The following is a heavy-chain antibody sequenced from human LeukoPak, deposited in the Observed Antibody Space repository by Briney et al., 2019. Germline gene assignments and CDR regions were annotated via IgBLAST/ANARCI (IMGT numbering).Heavy chain of an antibody. CDR3: ARGRDGYNPTADY. CDR2: MNPNSGNT. Sequence: ASVKVSCKASGYTFTSYDINWVRQATGQGLEWMGWMNPNSGNTGYAQKLQGRVTMTTDTSTSTAYMELRSLRSDDTAVYYCARGRDGYNPTADYWGQGTLVTVSS. D-gene: IGHD5-24*01. J-gene: IGHJ4*02. V-gene: IGHV1-8*01. CDR1: GYTFTSYD.